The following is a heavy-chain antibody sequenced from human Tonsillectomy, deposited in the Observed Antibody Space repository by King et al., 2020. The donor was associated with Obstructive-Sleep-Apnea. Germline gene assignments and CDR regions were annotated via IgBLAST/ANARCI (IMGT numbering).Heavy chain of an antibody. V-gene: IGHV4-39*07. J-gene: IGHJ4*02. CDR2: IYYSGST. D-gene: IGHD3-22*01. CDR1: GGSISSSSYY. CDR3: ARVFGGGSGYFFTGWY. Sequence: QLQESGPGLVKPSETLSLTCTVSGGSISSSSYYWGWIRQPPGKGLEWIGSIYYSGSTYYNPSLKSRVTISVDTSKNQFSLKLSSVTAADTAVYYCARVFGGGSGYFFTGWYWGKGTLVTVSS.